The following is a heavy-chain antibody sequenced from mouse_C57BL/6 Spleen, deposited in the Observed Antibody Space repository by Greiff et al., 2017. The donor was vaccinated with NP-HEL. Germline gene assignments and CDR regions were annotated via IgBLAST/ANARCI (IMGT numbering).Heavy chain of an antibody. V-gene: IGHV1-52*01. CDR3: ARMRGYNNYEDY. CDR1: GYTFTSYW. J-gene: IGHJ2*01. D-gene: IGHD2-5*01. Sequence: VQLQQSGAELVRPGSSVKLSCKASGYTFTSYWMHWVKQRPIQGLEWIGNIDPSDSETHYNQKFKDKATLTVDKSSSTAYMQLSSLTSEDSAVYYCARMRGYNNYEDYWGQGTTLTVSS. CDR2: IDPSDSET.